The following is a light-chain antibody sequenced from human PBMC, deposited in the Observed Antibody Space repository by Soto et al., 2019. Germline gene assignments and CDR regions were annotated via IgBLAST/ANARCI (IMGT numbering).Light chain of an antibody. V-gene: IGLV2-14*01. CDR3: SSYTSSSGPYV. CDR1: SSDVGGYNY. CDR2: VVS. Sequence: QSALTQPASVSGSPGQSITISCTGTSSDVGGYNYVSWYQQHPGKAPKLMIYVVSNRPSGVSNRFSGSKSGNTASLAISGLQAEDEADYYCSSYTSSSGPYVFGTGTKVTVL. J-gene: IGLJ1*01.